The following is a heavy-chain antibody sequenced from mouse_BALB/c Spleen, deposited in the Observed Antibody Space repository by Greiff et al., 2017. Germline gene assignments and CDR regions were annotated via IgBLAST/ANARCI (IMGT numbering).Heavy chain of an antibody. CDR1: GYTFTSYW. D-gene: IGHD1-1*01. CDR2: IYPGSGST. J-gene: IGHJ4*01. Sequence: LQQPGSELVRPGASVKLSCKASGYTFTSYWMHWVKQRHGQGLEWIGNIYPGSGSTNYDEKFKSKGTLTVDTSSSTAYMHLSSLTSEDSAVYYCTRGKVGYAMDYWGQGTSVTVAS. CDR3: TRGKVGYAMDY. V-gene: IGHV1S22*01.